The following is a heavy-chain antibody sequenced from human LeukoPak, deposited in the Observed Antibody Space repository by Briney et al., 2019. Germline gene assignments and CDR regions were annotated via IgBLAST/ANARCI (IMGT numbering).Heavy chain of an antibody. CDR3: AREPRQIAAAKINWFDP. CDR1: GFTFSSYS. Sequence: GGSLRLSCAASGFTFSSYSMNWVRQAPGKGLEWVSSISSSSSYIYYADSVKGRFTISRDNAKNSLYLQMNSLRAEDTAVYYCAREPRQIAAAKINWFDPWGREPWSPSPQ. CDR2: ISSSSSYI. V-gene: IGHV3-21*01. J-gene: IGHJ5*02. D-gene: IGHD6-13*01.